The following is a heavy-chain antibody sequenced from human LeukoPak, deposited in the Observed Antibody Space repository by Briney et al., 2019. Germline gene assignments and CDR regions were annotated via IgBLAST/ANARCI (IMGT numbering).Heavy chain of an antibody. V-gene: IGHV3-21*01. CDR2: ISGSSSYI. CDR3: ARDRVRSTVLVRGFDY. CDR1: GFTFSSYT. Sequence: GGSLRLSCAASGFTFSSYTMNWVRQAPGKGLEWVSFISGSSSYIYYADSVKGRFTISRDNAKNSLYLQMSSLRAEDTAVYYCARDRVRSTVLVRGFDYWGQGNLVTVSA. D-gene: IGHD3-3*02. J-gene: IGHJ4*02.